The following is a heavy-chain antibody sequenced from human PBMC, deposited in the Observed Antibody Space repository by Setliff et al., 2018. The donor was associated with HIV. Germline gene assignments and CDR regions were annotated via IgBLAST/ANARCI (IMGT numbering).Heavy chain of an antibody. CDR2: ISHSGNT. CDR3: ARSPVGAGASFP. Sequence: SETLSLTCTVSGDSINTHYWSWIRQPPGKGLEWIGCISHSGNTNSNPSLNSRVTISLDTSKNQFSLRLTSLTAADTAIYYCARSPVGAGASFPWGRGILVTVSS. D-gene: IGHD1-26*01. V-gene: IGHV4-59*11. J-gene: IGHJ5*02. CDR1: GDSINTHY.